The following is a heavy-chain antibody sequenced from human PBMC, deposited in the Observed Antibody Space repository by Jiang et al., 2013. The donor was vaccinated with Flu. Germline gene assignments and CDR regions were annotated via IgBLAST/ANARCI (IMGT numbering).Heavy chain of an antibody. V-gene: IGHV1-18*01. CDR2: ISAYNGNT. J-gene: IGHJ4*02. Sequence: VRQAPGQGLEWMGWISAYNGNTNYAQKLQGRVTMTTDTSTSTAYMELRSLRSDDTAVYYCATDYGDYGYYFDYWGRGNAGHRLL. CDR3: ATDYGDYGYYFDY. D-gene: IGHD4-17*01.